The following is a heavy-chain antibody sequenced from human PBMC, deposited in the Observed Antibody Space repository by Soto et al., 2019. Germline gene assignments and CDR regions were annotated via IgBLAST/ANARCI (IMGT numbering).Heavy chain of an antibody. J-gene: IGHJ6*02. CDR2: ISSSSSYI. V-gene: IGHV3-21*01. CDR3: ARDRDCGGDCYLNYYYGMDV. CDR1: GFTFSSYS. D-gene: IGHD2-21*02. Sequence: GSLRLSCAASGFTFSSYSMNWVRQAPGKGLEWVSSISSSSSYIYYADSVKGRFTISRDNAKNSLYLQMNSLRAEDTAVYYCARDRDCGGDCYLNYYYGMDVWGQGTTVTVSS.